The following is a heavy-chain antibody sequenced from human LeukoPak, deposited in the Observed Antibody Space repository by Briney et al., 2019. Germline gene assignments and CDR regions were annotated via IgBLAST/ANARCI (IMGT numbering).Heavy chain of an antibody. J-gene: IGHJ4*02. Sequence: ASVKVSCKASGYTFTNYYIHWVRQAPGQGLEWMGIINPGGRSTSYAQKFQGRVTMTRDTSTSTVYMELSSLRSEDTAVYYCAREIGPIQLHLWGSAFDYWGQGTLVTVSS. CDR3: AREIGPIQLHLWGSAFDY. CDR2: INPGGRST. CDR1: GYTFTNYY. D-gene: IGHD5-24*01. V-gene: IGHV1-46*01.